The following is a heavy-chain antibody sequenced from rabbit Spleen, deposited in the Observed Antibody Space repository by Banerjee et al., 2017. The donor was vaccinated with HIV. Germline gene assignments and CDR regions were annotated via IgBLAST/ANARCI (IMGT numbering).Heavy chain of an antibody. CDR3: ARDTSSSFSSYGMDL. J-gene: IGHJ6*01. CDR2: IEADSSGFT. Sequence: LEESGGGLVKPGGTLTLTCTVSGFSFSNNWICWVRQAPGKGLEWIACIEADSSGFTYFASWAKGRFTISKTSSTTVTLQMTSLTAADTATYFCARDTSSSFSSYGMDLWGPGTLVTVS. D-gene: IGHD1-1*01. V-gene: IGHV1S45*01. CDR1: GFSFSNNW.